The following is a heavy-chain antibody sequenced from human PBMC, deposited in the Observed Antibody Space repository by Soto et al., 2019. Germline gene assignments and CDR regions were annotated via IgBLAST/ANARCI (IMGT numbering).Heavy chain of an antibody. Sequence: QAGGSLRLSCAASGFTFCSYGMHWVRQAPGKGLEWVAGISYDGSNKYYADAVKCRFTISRDNSKNTLYLQMNSLRAEDRAVYYCAKEYSSGWPFDYWGQGTLVTDSS. V-gene: IGHV3-30*18. CDR1: GFTFCSYG. D-gene: IGHD6-19*01. J-gene: IGHJ4*02. CDR3: AKEYSSGWPFDY. CDR2: ISYDGSNK.